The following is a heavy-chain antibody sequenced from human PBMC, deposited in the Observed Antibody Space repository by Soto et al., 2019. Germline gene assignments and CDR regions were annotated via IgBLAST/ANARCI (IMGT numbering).Heavy chain of an antibody. CDR3: ARDDDYPDNGFDY. D-gene: IGHD4-17*01. CDR2: ILNDASGH. CDR1: GFTFSRHG. Sequence: QVQLVESGGGVVQPGTSLRLSCAASGFTFSRHGMHWVRQTPGKGLEWLAVILNDASGHWYADSVKGRFTISRDNFGNMLYLQMNGLRLEDTAMYYCARDDDYPDNGFDYWGQGTLVTVSS. V-gene: IGHV3-33*01. J-gene: IGHJ4*02.